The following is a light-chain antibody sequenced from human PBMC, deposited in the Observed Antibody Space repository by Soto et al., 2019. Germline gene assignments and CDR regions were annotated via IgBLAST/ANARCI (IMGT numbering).Light chain of an antibody. CDR2: AAS. CDR3: RQSYEWPLT. J-gene: IGKJ4*01. CDR1: QSVSSR. Sequence: EIVMTQSPATLSVSPGEGATLSCRASQSVSSRLAWFQQKRGQAPRLLIYAASTRATGITPRFRGSGAGTDFSLTISSRLSDDVVVYYCRQSYEWPLTFGGGTKVEIK. V-gene: IGKV3-15*01.